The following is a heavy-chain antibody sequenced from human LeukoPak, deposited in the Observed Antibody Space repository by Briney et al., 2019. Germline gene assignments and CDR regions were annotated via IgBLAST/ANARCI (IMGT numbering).Heavy chain of an antibody. D-gene: IGHD3-22*01. Sequence: VASVRVSCKVSGYTLTELSMHWVRQAPGKGLEGMGGFDPEDGETIYAQKFQGRVTITEDTSTDTAYMELSSLRSEGTAVYYCAIIHTADSSGYYFDYWGQGTLVTVSS. J-gene: IGHJ4*02. CDR1: GYTLTELS. CDR2: FDPEDGET. CDR3: AIIHTADSSGYYFDY. V-gene: IGHV1-24*01.